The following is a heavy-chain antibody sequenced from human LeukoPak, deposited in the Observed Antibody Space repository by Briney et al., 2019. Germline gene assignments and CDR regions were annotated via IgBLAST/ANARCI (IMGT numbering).Heavy chain of an antibody. CDR3: ARDRDSGSYYGSDAFDI. CDR1: GYTFTSYG. CDR2: ISAYNGNT. Sequence: ASVKVSCKASGYTFTSYGISWVRQAPGQGLEWMGWISAYNGNTNYAQKLQGRVTMTTDTSTSTAYMELRSLRSDDTAVYYCARDRDSGSYYGSDAFDIWGQETMVTVSS. V-gene: IGHV1-18*01. J-gene: IGHJ3*02. D-gene: IGHD1-26*01.